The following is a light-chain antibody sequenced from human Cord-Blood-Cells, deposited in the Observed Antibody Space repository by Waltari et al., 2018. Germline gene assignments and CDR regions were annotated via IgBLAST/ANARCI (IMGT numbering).Light chain of an antibody. CDR1: QSISSY. CDR2: AAS. V-gene: IGKV1-39*01. J-gene: IGKJ1*01. CDR3: QQSYRTTRK. Sequence: DIQMTQSPSSLSASVGDRVTITCRASQSISSYLNWYHQKPGKAPKLLIYAASSLQSGVATRFRGSGSVTDCTITIRSRQPVDVATYYCQQSYRTTRKFDQGTKVEIK.